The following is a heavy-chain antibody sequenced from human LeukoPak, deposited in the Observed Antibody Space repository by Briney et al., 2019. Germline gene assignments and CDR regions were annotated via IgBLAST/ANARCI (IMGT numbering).Heavy chain of an antibody. CDR3: ARDKWLHYFDY. V-gene: IGHV4-39*07. CDR1: GGSISTSSYC. Sequence: SETLSLTCTVSGGSISTSSYCWGWIRQPPGKGLEWIGEINHSGSTNYNPSLKSRVTISVDTSKNQFSLKLSSVTAADTAVYYCARDKWLHYFDYWGQGTLVTVSS. J-gene: IGHJ4*02. D-gene: IGHD6-19*01. CDR2: INHSGST.